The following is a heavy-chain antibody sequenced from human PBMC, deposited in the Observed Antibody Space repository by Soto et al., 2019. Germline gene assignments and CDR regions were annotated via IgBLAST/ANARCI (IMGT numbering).Heavy chain of an antibody. CDR3: AKATNRAVAARPYYYYGMDV. CDR2: ISGSGGST. J-gene: IGHJ6*02. CDR1: GFTFSSYA. V-gene: IGHV3-23*01. D-gene: IGHD6-6*01. Sequence: GGSLRLSCAASGFTFSSYAMSWVRQAPGKGLEWVSAISGSGGSTYYADSVKGRFTISRDNSKNTLYLQMNSLRAEDTAVYYCAKATNRAVAARPYYYYGMDVWGQGTTVTVSS.